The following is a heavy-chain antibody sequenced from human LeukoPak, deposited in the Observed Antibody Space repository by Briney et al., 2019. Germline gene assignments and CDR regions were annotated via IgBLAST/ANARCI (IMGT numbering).Heavy chain of an antibody. V-gene: IGHV3-23*01. CDR2: ISDSGGST. Sequence: PGGSLRLSCAASGFTFSSYAMSWVRQAPGKGLEGISAISDSGGSTYDADSVKGRFTISRDNSKNTLYLQMNSLRAEDTAVYYCAKDTSIGRYCTNGVCSPFDYWGQGTLVTVSS. CDR3: AKDTSIGRYCTNGVCSPFDY. D-gene: IGHD2-8*01. J-gene: IGHJ4*02. CDR1: GFTFSSYA.